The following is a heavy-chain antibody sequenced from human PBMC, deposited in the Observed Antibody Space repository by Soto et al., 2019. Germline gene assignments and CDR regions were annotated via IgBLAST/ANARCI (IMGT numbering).Heavy chain of an antibody. J-gene: IGHJ4*02. CDR3: SRIPQGRDLPDY. CDR2: IFSSGEE. CDR1: GFSLRDLRMG. V-gene: IGHV2-26*01. Sequence: QVTLKESGPVLVKPTETLTLTCTVSGFSLRDLRMGVSWIRQPPGKALEWLAHIFSSGEESYTTSLKSRLTISKDTSKSQVVLTMTTMDPVYTATYYCSRIPQGRDLPDYCGQGTLVTVSS. D-gene: IGHD3-10*01.